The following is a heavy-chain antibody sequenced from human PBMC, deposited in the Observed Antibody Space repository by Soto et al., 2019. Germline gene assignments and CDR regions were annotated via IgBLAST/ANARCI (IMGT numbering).Heavy chain of an antibody. CDR3: VKGTGRMGTTAGFDY. CDR2: VSGTGVST. CDR1: GFTFDSYA. D-gene: IGHD1-26*01. Sequence: EVQLLESGGGLVQPGGSLRLSCTASGFTFDSYAMSWVRQAPGKGLEWVSTVSGTGVSTYYADSVKGRFTISRDNAXXTLDLKMNSLRAEDTAVYDCVKGTGRMGTTAGFDYWGQGTLVTVSS. J-gene: IGHJ4*02. V-gene: IGHV3-23*01.